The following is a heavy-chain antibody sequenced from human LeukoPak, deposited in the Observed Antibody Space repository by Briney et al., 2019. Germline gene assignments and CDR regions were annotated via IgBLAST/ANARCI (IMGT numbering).Heavy chain of an antibody. Sequence: ASVKVSCKASGYTFTGYYTHWVRQAPGQGLEWMGWINANSGGTNYAQKFQGRVTMTRDTSISTAYMDLSRLRSDDTAVYYCARGAYRGPFDPWGQGTLVTVSS. CDR2: INANSGGT. CDR1: GYTFTGYY. V-gene: IGHV1-2*02. CDR3: ARGAYRGPFDP. J-gene: IGHJ5*02. D-gene: IGHD5-12*01.